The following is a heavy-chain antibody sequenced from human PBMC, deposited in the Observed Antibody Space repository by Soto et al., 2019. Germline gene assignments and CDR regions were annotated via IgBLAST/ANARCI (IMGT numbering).Heavy chain of an antibody. J-gene: IGHJ6*02. D-gene: IGHD2-2*01. CDR3: ARLPPTSLYYYGMDV. CDR1: GYTLTAYY. Sequence: ASVKVSCKASGYTLTAYYMHWVRQAPGQGLEWMGWINPNNGATNYAQSFQGRVTMTRDKSISTAYMELSRVRSDDSAVYYCARLPPTSLYYYGMDVWAQGTAGPVS. V-gene: IGHV1-2*02. CDR2: INPNNGAT.